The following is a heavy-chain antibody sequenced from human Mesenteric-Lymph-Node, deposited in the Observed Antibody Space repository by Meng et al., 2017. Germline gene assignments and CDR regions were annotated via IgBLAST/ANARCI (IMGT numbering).Heavy chain of an antibody. J-gene: IGHJ2*01. V-gene: IGHV4-30-4*01. CDR2: IYYSGST. Sequence: HGRLEGPGPGLVKSSQTLSLTCTVSGGSISSGDYYWSWIRQPPGKGLELIGHIYYSGSTSYNPSLKSRVTISVDTSNNQFSLKLSSVTAADTAVYYCARVGWRQWSFDLWGRGTLVTVSS. D-gene: IGHD5-18*01. CDR3: ARVGWRQWSFDL. CDR1: GGSISSGDYY.